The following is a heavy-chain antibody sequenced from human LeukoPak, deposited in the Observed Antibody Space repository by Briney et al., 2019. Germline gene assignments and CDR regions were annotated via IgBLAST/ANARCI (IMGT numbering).Heavy chain of an antibody. CDR3: ARYSHYFDD. CDR2: IYHSGST. V-gene: IGHV4-38-2*01. CDR1: GYSFSSGDY. D-gene: IGHD6-13*01. J-gene: IGHJ4*02. Sequence: SETLSLTCAVSGYSFSSGDYWGWIREPPGKGLEWIGSIYHSGSTYYNPSLKSRVTISVDTSKNQCSLKLSSVTAADTAVYYCARYSHYFDDWGQGTLVTVSS.